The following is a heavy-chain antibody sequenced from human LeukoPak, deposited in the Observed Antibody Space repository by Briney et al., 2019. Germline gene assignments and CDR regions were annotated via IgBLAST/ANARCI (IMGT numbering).Heavy chain of an antibody. CDR2: IYYSGST. V-gene: IGHV4-59*01. J-gene: IGHJ5*02. Sequence: SETLSLTCTVSGGSISSYYWSWIRQPPGKGLEWTGYIYYSGSTNYNPSLKSRVTISVDTSKNQFSLKLSSVTAADTAVYYCARSGYYDILTGYLNWFDPWGQGTLVTVSS. D-gene: IGHD3-9*01. CDR1: GGSISSYY. CDR3: ARSGYYDILTGYLNWFDP.